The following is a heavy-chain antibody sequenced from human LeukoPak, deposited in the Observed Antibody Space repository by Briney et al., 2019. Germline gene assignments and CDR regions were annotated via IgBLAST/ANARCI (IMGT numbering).Heavy chain of an antibody. CDR1: GFTFSSYW. J-gene: IGHJ4*02. Sequence: GGSLRLSCAASGFTFSSYWMTWVRQAPGKGLEWVANIKEDGSEKNYADSVKGRFTISRDNAKNSLYLQMNNLRADDTAVYYCTRLRYSDYWGQGTLVTVSS. D-gene: IGHD3-9*01. CDR2: IKEDGSEK. V-gene: IGHV3-7*01. CDR3: TRLRYSDY.